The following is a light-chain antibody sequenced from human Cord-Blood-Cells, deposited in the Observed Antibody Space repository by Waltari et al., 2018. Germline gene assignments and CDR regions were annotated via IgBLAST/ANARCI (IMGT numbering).Light chain of an antibody. V-gene: IGLV2-14*01. J-gene: IGLJ2*01. CDR2: DVS. CDR1: SSALGGYNV. Sequence: QSALTQLTPVYGSPGPSITISCTGTSSALGGYNVVCWYQQHPGKAPKLMIYDVSNRPSGVSNRFSGSKSGNTASLTISGLQAEDEADYYCSSYTSSSTVVFGGGTKLTVL. CDR3: SSYTSSSTVV.